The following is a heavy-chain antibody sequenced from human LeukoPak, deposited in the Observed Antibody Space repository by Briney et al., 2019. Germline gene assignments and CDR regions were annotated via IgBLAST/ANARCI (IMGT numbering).Heavy chain of an antibody. CDR1: GGTFSSYA. V-gene: IGHV1-69*04. D-gene: IGHD3-22*01. Sequence: SVKVSCKASGGTFSSYAISWVRQAPGQGLEWMGRIIPILGIANYALKFQGRVTITADKSTSTAYMELSSLRSEDTAVYYCARDQSSMIADYWGQGTLVTVSS. J-gene: IGHJ4*02. CDR3: ARDQSSMIADY. CDR2: IIPILGIA.